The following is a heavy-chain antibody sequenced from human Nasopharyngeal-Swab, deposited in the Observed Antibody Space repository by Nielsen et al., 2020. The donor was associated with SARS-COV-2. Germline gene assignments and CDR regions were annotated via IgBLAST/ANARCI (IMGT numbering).Heavy chain of an antibody. D-gene: IGHD1-1*01. CDR2: IYHSGRT. CDR3: ARATGMIDY. Sequence: SNTLSPTCALSGGSFSDYNWSWIRQPPGKGLEWIGNIYHSGRTHYNPSLKRRLAISIDTSKHQFSLKLTSVTAADTAVYYCARATGMIDYWGQGTLVTVSS. J-gene: IGHJ4*02. CDR1: GGSFSDYN. V-gene: IGHV4-34*01.